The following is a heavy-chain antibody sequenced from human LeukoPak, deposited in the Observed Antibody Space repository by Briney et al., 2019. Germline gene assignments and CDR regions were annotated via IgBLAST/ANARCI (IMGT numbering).Heavy chain of an antibody. CDR1: GASISSGFYY. D-gene: IGHD1-14*01. V-gene: IGHV4-61*02. CDR3: ARQTTGRDFDN. Sequence: TLSLTCTVSGASISSGFYYWSWIRQPAGKGLEWIGRVYTSGSTNYNPSLKSRVTISVDTSENQFSLKLSSVTAADTAVYYCARQTTGRDFDNWGQGTLVTVSS. CDR2: VYTSGST. J-gene: IGHJ4*02.